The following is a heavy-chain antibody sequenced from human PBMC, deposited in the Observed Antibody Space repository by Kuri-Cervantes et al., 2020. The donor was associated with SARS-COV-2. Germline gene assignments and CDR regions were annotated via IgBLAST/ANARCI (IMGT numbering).Heavy chain of an antibody. D-gene: IGHD6-13*01. CDR2: INHSGST. CDR1: GGSFSGYY. CDR3: VRDHDYGSRNKFDF. V-gene: IGHV4-34*01. J-gene: IGHJ4*02. Sequence: ESLKISCAVYGGSFSGYYWSWIRQPPGKGLEWIGEINHSGSTNYNPSLKSRVTISVDTSKNQFSLKLSSVTAADTAVYYCVRDHDYGSRNKFDFWGPGALVTVSS.